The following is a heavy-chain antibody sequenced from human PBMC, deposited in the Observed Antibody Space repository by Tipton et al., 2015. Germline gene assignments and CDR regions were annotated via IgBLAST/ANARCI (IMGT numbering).Heavy chain of an antibody. J-gene: IGHJ6*02. Sequence: RLVKPSQTLSLTCGISGDSVSSDSAAWHWIRQSPSRGLEWLGRTYYRSKWYNDYAVSVKSRITINPDSSKNQFSLQLNSVTPEDTAVYYCARYVWLGTQETYAMDVWGQGTTVTVSS. D-gene: IGHD3-16*01. CDR2: TYYRSKWYN. CDR1: GDSVSSDSAA. CDR3: ARYVWLGTQETYAMDV. V-gene: IGHV6-1*01.